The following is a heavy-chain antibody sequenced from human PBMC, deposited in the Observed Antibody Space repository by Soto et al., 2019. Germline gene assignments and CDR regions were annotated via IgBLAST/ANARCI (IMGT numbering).Heavy chain of an antibody. CDR1: GGSISSSSYY. V-gene: IGHV4-39*01. D-gene: IGHD3-3*01. J-gene: IGHJ5*02. CDR3: ARHPGSHPLEWFPNWFDP. CDR2: IYYSGST. Sequence: QLLESGPGLVKPSETLSLTCTVSGGSISSSSYYWGWIRQPPGKGLEWIGSIYYSGSTYYNPSLKSRVTISVDTSKNQFSLKLSSVAAADTAVYYCARHPGSHPLEWFPNWFDPWGQGTLVTVSS.